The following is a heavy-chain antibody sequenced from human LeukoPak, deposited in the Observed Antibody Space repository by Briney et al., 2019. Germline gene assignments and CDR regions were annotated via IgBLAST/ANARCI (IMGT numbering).Heavy chain of an antibody. CDR1: GFTFSSYS. J-gene: IGHJ6*02. CDR3: ARDPAANEDYYYYGMDV. V-gene: IGHV3-48*02. CDR2: ISSSSSTI. Sequence: GGSLRLSCAASGFTFSSYSMNWVRQAPGKGLEWVSYISSSSSTIYYADSVKGRFTISRDNAKNSLYLQMNSLGDEDTAVYYCARDPAANEDYYYYGMDVWGQGTTVTVSS. D-gene: IGHD2-2*01.